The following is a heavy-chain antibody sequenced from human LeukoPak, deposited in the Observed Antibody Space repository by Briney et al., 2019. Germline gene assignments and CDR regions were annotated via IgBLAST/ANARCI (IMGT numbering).Heavy chain of an antibody. CDR2: IKQDGSEE. CDR3: ARLLWSYDCSGHEYFQH. J-gene: IGHJ1*01. Sequence: GGSLRLSCAASGFTFSSYWMSWVRQAPGKGLEWVANIKQDGSEEYYADSVKGRFTISRDNAKNSLYLQMNSLRAEDTAVYYCARLLWSYDCSGHEYFQHWGQGTLVTVSS. V-gene: IGHV3-7*01. D-gene: IGHD3-22*01. CDR1: GFTFSSYW.